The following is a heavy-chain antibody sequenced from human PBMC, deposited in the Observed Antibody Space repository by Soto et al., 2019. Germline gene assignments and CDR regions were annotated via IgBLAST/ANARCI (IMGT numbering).Heavy chain of an antibody. D-gene: IGHD6-13*01. CDR2: IYYSGST. CDR3: ARGSSSWYSWFDP. V-gene: IGHV4-30-4*01. CDR1: GGSISSGDYY. J-gene: IGHJ5*02. Sequence: QVQLQESGPGLVKPSQTLSLTCTVSGGSISSGDYYWSWIRQPPGKGLEWIGYIYYSGSTYYNPSLKRRVTISVDTSKNQFSLKLSSVTAADTAVYYCARGSSSWYSWFDPWGQGTLVTVSS.